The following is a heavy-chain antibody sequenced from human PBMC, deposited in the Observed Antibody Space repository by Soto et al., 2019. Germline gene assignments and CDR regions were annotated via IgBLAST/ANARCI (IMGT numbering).Heavy chain of an antibody. CDR3: ARECSVGSSYPPDAVDI. V-gene: IGHV1-18*01. CDR1: GYTFTSYG. Sequence: GASVKVSCKASGYTFTSYGISWVRQAPGQGLEWMGWISAYNGNTNYAQKLQGRVTMTTDTSTSTAYMELRSLRSDDTAVYYCARECSVGSSYPPDAVDIWGQGTMFTVS. D-gene: IGHD2-15*01. J-gene: IGHJ3*02. CDR2: ISAYNGNT.